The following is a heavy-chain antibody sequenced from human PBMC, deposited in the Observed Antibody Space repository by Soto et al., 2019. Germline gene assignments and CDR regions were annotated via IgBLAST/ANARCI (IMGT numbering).Heavy chain of an antibody. CDR2: INHSGST. CDR1: GGSFSGYY. J-gene: IGHJ5*02. D-gene: IGHD6-13*01. CDR3: ARLRVAAAGNWFDP. Sequence: SETLSLTCAVYGGSFSGYYWSWIRQPPGKGLEWIGEINHSGSTNYNPSLKSRVTISVDTSKNQFPLKLSSVTAADTAVYYCARLRVAAAGNWFDPWGQGTLVTVSS. V-gene: IGHV4-34*01.